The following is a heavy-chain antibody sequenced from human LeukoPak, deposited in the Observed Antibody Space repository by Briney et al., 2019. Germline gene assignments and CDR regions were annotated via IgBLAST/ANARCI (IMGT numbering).Heavy chain of an antibody. V-gene: IGHV3-21*01. J-gene: IGHJ4*02. D-gene: IGHD3-10*01. Sequence: PGGSLRLSCAASGFTFSSYSMNWVRQAPGKRLEWVSSISSSSSYIYYADSVKGRFTISRDNAKNSLYLQMNSLRAEDTAVYYCARDRSGSISPPDFDYWGQGTLVTVSS. CDR1: GFTFSSYS. CDR2: ISSSSSYI. CDR3: ARDRSGSISPPDFDY.